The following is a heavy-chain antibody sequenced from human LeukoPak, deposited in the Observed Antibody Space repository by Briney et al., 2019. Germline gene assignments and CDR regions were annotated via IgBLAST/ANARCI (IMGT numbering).Heavy chain of an antibody. V-gene: IGHV3-30*18. CDR3: VKASSGSYWGGYFDY. CDR1: GFTFSNYA. Sequence: GGSVRLSCVTSGFTFSNYAMHWARQAPGKGLEWVAVISYDGVNEYYAEALKGRFSISRDSSRNTAYLQMNSLRIDDTAVYYCVKASSGSYWGGYFDYWGEGAFATVSS. D-gene: IGHD1-26*01. J-gene: IGHJ4*01. CDR2: ISYDGVNE.